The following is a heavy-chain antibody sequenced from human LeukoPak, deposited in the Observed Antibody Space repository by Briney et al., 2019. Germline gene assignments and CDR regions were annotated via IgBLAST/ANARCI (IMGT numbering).Heavy chain of an antibody. J-gene: IGHJ4*02. CDR1: GGTFSSYA. CDR3: ARDLGSRRGVVH. CDR2: VIPIFGTA. D-gene: IGHD3-10*01. V-gene: IGHV1-69*06. Sequence: SVKVSCKASGGTFSSYAISWVRQAPGQGLEWMGGVIPIFGTANYAQKFQGRVTITADKSTSTAYMELRSLRSEDTAVYYCARDLGSRRGVVHWGQGTLVTVSS.